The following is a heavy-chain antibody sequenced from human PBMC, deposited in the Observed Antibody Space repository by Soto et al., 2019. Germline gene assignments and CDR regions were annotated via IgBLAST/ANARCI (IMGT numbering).Heavy chain of an antibody. V-gene: IGHV3-30*18. J-gene: IGHJ4*02. D-gene: IGHD3-9*01. CDR3: AKASQYYDILTGYYRGPYYFDY. CDR2: ISYDGSNK. Sequence: LKRTCVAPGGTFISYNIHWVRQAPGKGLEWVAVISYDGSNKYYADSVKGRFTISRDNSKNTLYLQMNSLRAEDTAVYYCAKASQYYDILTGYYRGPYYFDYWGQGTLVTVSS. CDR1: GGTFISYN.